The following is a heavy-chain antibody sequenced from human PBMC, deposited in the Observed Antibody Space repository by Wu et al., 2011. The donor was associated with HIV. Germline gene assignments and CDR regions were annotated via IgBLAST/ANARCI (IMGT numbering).Heavy chain of an antibody. CDR1: GYTLTDYY. CDR3: ARDFGGDGDS. J-gene: IGHJ4*02. Sequence: QVQLVQSGAGGKKPGASVKVSCRASGYTLTDYYMHWVRQAPGQGLEWMGIIDPSNGNTNYAQKFQGRVTITADKSTSTAYMELSSLRSEDTAMYYCARDFGGDGDSWGQGTLVTVSS. V-gene: IGHV1-46*01. D-gene: IGHD2-21*01. CDR2: IDPSNGNT.